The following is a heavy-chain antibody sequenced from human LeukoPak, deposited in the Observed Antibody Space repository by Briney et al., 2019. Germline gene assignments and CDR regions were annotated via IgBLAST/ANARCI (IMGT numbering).Heavy chain of an antibody. D-gene: IGHD2-15*01. Sequence: GGSPRLSCAASGFTFNTYAMSWVRQTPGKGLEWVSGICGGIAYYADSVKGRVTVSRDNAHNTLSLQMNSLRAEDTAVYYCAKSPLDYCSGSSCYLYFDYWGLGTLVTVSS. J-gene: IGHJ4*02. CDR1: GFTFNTYA. CDR2: ICGGIA. V-gene: IGHV3-23*01. CDR3: AKSPLDYCSGSSCYLYFDY.